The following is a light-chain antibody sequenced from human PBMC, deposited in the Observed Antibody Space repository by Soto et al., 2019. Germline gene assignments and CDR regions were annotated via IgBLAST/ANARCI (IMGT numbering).Light chain of an antibody. Sequence: DIVMTQSPLSLPVTPGEPASISCRSSQSLLHSNGYNYLDSYLQKPGQSPQLLIYLGFNRASGVPDRFSGSGSGTDFTLKISRVENEDVGVYYCMQALQTPFTFGHGTKVDIK. CDR1: QSLLHSNGYNY. V-gene: IGKV2-28*01. CDR2: LGF. J-gene: IGKJ3*01. CDR3: MQALQTPFT.